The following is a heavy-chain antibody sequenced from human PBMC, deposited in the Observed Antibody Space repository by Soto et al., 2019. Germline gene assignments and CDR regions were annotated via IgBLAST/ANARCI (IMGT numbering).Heavy chain of an antibody. V-gene: IGHV4-31*03. Sequence: PSETLSFTCTVSGGSISSDGYYWSWIRQHPGKGLEWIGYIYYSGSTYYNPSLKSRVTISVDTSKNQFSLKLSSVTAADTAVYYCARSDGDAFDIWGQGTMVTLSS. CDR2: IYYSGST. CDR1: GGSISSDGYY. J-gene: IGHJ3*02. CDR3: ARSDGDAFDI.